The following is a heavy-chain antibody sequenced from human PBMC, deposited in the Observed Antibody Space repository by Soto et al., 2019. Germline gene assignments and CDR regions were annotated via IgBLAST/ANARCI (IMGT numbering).Heavy chain of an antibody. CDR3: ARCPLGTDHLHYYYMDV. D-gene: IGHD3-16*01. V-gene: IGHV4-59*01. CDR2: IYSSGRS. J-gene: IGHJ6*03. CDR1: GDSISSYS. Sequence: PSETLSLTCSVSGDSISSYSWSWIRQPPGKGLEWIGFIYSSGRSSYNPSLKSRVSISVATSENQFSLKLTSLTAADTAVYYCARCPLGTDHLHYYYMDVSGKATTVTVSS.